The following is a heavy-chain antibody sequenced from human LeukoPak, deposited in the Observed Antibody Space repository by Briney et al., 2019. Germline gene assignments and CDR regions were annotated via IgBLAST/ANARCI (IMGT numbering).Heavy chain of an antibody. CDR3: AGGPLRYFDWLSPGGYYYYMDV. D-gene: IGHD3-9*01. J-gene: IGHJ6*03. CDR1: GGSISSSDYY. CDR2: IYYSVTT. Sequence: SETLSLTCTVSGGSISSSDYYWGWIRQPPGKGLEWIGSIYYSVTTYYNPSLKSRVTISVDTSKNQFSLKLNSVTAADTAVYYCAGGPLRYFDWLSPGGYYYYMDVWGKGTTVTISS. V-gene: IGHV4-39*07.